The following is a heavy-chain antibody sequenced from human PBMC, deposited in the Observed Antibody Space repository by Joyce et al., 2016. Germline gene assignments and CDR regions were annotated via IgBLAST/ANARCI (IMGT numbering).Heavy chain of an antibody. CDR3: ARRRDGPNWFDP. CDR1: GYSFSTYW. CDR2: SYPRESDT. D-gene: IGHD2-8*01. Sequence: EVQLVQSGAEVKKPGESLKISCTASGYSFSTYWIGWLRQMPGKGLEWTGVSYPRESDTRFNPSFECQVTMSVDTSTNTAYLQGSSLRASDTAIYYCARRRDGPNWFDPWGQGTLVTVSS. J-gene: IGHJ5*02. V-gene: IGHV5-51*01.